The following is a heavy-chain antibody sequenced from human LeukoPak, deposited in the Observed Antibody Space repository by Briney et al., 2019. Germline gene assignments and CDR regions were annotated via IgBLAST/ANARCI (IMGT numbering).Heavy chain of an antibody. CDR3: ARGPPIDY. CDR2: IYNDETSA. Sequence: GGSLRLSCAASGFTFSNTWMYWVRQGPGKGLVWVSRIYNDETSATYADSVKGRFTISRDNAKNTLYLQMDSLRVDDTAVYYCARGPPIDYWGQGTLVTVSS. V-gene: IGHV3-74*01. CDR1: GFTFSNTW. J-gene: IGHJ4*02.